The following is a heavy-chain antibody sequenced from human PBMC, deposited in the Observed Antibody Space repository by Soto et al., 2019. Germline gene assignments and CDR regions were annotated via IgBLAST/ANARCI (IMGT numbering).Heavy chain of an antibody. J-gene: IGHJ4*02. Sequence: GGSLRLSCAASGFTFSSYAMHWVRQAPGKGLEWVAVISYDGSNKYYADSVKGRFTISRDNSKNTLYLQMNSLRAEDTAVYYCAREKCSGGSCHGGFDYWGQGTLVTVSS. CDR2: ISYDGSNK. CDR3: AREKCSGGSCHGGFDY. CDR1: GFTFSSYA. D-gene: IGHD2-15*01. V-gene: IGHV3-30-3*01.